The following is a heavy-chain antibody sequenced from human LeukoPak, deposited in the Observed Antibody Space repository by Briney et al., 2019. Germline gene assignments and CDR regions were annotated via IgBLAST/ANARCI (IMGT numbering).Heavy chain of an antibody. D-gene: IGHD2-2*02. CDR2: MNPNSGNT. J-gene: IGHJ3*02. V-gene: IGHV1-8*03. CDR3: ARVKRWCSSTSCYNEDAFDI. Sequence: ASVKVSCKASGYTFTSYDINWVRQATGQGLEWMGWMNPNSGNTGYAQKFQGRVTITRNTSISTAYMELSSLRSEDTAVYYCARVKRWCSSTSCYNEDAFDIWGQGTMVTVSS. CDR1: GYTFTSYD.